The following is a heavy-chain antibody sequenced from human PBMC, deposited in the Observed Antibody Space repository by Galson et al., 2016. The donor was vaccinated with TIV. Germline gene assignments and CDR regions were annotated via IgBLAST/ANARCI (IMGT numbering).Heavy chain of an antibody. CDR1: GGSISSYS. J-gene: IGHJ6*02. D-gene: IGHD1-7*01. CDR3: ARDDWNSEYLHYGMDV. Sequence: LSPTCTVSGGSISSYSWSWIRQPLGKGLEWLAYISSSGSTMYNPSLKSRVTISLDTSKKQISLTLSAVTAADSAIYYCARDDWNSEYLHYGMDVWGQGTTVTVAS. CDR2: ISSSGST. V-gene: IGHV4-59*01.